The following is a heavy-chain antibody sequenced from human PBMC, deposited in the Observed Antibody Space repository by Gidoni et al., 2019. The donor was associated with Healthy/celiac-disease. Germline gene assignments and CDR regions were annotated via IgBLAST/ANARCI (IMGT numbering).Heavy chain of an antibody. CDR1: GFTFSSYS. Sequence: EVQLVESGGGLVQPGGSLRLSCAASGFTFSSYSMNWVRQAPGKGLEWVSYISSSSSTIYYADSVKGRFTISRDNAKNSLYLQMNSLRDEDTAVYYCARLDHLLWFGELLDYGMDVWGQGTTVTVSS. CDR3: ARLDHLLWFGELLDYGMDV. J-gene: IGHJ6*02. D-gene: IGHD3-10*01. CDR2: ISSSSSTI. V-gene: IGHV3-48*02.